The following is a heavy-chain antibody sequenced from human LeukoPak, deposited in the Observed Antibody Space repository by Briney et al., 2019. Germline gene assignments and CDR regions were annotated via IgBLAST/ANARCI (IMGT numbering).Heavy chain of an antibody. D-gene: IGHD3-3*01. V-gene: IGHV4-59*12. CDR3: ARGPRSGMAAIASKPFDY. CDR1: GGSISSYY. J-gene: IGHJ4*02. Sequence: SGTLSLTCTVSGGSISSYYWSWIRQPPGKGLEWIGYIYYSGSTNYNPSLKSRVTISVDTSNNQISLKVLSVTAADTAVYYCARGPRSGMAAIASKPFDYWGQGTLVPVSS. CDR2: IYYSGST.